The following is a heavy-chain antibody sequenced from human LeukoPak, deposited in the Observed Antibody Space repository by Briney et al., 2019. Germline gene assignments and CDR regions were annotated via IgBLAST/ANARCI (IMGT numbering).Heavy chain of an antibody. CDR2: IYYTGRT. V-gene: IGHV4-39*01. CDR1: GDSISNTNFY. CDR3: ARHPHCGGDCYLFDY. D-gene: IGHD2-21*01. J-gene: IGHJ4*02. Sequence: SETLSLTCTVSGDSISNTNFYWSWIRQPPGKGLEWIAYIYYTGRTCYNPSLESRVTISVDTSKNQFSLKLSSVTAADTAVYYCARHPHCGGDCYLFDYWGQGTLVTVSS.